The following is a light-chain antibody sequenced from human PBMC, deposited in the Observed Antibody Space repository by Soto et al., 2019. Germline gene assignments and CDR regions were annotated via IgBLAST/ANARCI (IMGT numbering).Light chain of an antibody. CDR1: WNVGSS. CDR3: QNGRT. Sequence: VLTHSPATLSLSPGARATLSCRASWNVGSSLAWHQQKPGQAPRLLMYDASKRPTGIPARFSGSGSGTDFTLTISSLEAEDFAVYYCQNGRTFGQGTRLEIK. V-gene: IGKV3-11*01. J-gene: IGKJ2*01. CDR2: DAS.